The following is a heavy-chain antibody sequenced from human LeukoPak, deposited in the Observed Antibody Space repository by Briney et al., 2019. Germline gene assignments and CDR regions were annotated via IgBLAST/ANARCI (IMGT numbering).Heavy chain of an antibody. CDR3: AKGVYGGARDAFDI. V-gene: IGHV3-23*01. CDR1: GFSFSTSP. CDR2: MYNGPGAT. Sequence: GGSLRLSCAASGFSFSTSPMSWVRQPPGKGLEWVSAMYNGPGATFYRDSVRGRFTISRDDSKSTLYLQMNSLRAEDTAVYYCAKGVYGGARDAFDIWGQGTMVTVSS. D-gene: IGHD5/OR15-5a*01. J-gene: IGHJ3*02.